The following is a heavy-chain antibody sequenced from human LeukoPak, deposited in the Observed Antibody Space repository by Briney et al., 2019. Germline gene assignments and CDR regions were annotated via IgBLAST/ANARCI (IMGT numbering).Heavy chain of an antibody. V-gene: IGHV3-23*01. CDR3: EDVGPGDYVWGSQDPDPNWFDH. D-gene: IGHD3-16*01. J-gene: IGHJ5*02. CDR2: ISGCGDST. CDR1: GFTFSSYS. Sequence: GGSLRLSCAASGFTFSSYSMSWVRQAPGKGLEWVSAISGCGDSTYYADSGEGWFTISRNNPKKPPFRQMNSLRAEDTAVYYCEDVGPGDYVWGSQDPDPNWFDHWGQGTLVTVSS.